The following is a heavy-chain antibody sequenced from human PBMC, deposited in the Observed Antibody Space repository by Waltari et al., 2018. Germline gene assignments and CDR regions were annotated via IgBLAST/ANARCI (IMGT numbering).Heavy chain of an antibody. Sequence: QVQLVESGGGVVQPGRSLRLSCAASGFTFSSYGMYWFRQAPGKGVEWVAVIWYDGSNKYYADSVKGRFTISRDNSKNTLYLQMNSLRAEDTAVYYCARDVSGYFDYWGQGTLVTVSS. CDR1: GFTFSSYG. CDR2: IWYDGSNK. V-gene: IGHV3-33*01. CDR3: ARDVSGYFDY. J-gene: IGHJ4*02.